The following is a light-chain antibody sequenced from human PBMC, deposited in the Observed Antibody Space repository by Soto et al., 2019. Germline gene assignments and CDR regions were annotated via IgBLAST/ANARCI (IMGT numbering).Light chain of an antibody. V-gene: IGLV2-8*01. Sequence: QSVLTQPPSASGSPGQSVPISCTGTSSDVGGYNYVSWYQQHPGKAPKLMIYDVSKRPSGVPDRFSGSKSGNTASLTVSGLQADDEADYYCSSYAGTHVVFGTGTRSPS. CDR2: DVS. CDR1: SSDVGGYNY. CDR3: SSYAGTHVV. J-gene: IGLJ1*01.